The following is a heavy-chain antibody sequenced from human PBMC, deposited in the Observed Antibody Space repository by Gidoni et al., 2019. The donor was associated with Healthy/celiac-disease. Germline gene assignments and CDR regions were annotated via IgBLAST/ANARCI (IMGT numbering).Heavy chain of an antibody. CDR2: ISSSSSTI. Sequence: VRQAPGKGLEWVSYISSSSSTIYYADSVKGRFTISRDNAKNSLYLQMNSLRDEDTAVYYCASSLPYYYDSSGYSTEYNWFDPWGQGTLVTVSS. V-gene: IGHV3-48*02. CDR3: ASSLPYYYDSSGYSTEYNWFDP. J-gene: IGHJ5*02. D-gene: IGHD3-22*01.